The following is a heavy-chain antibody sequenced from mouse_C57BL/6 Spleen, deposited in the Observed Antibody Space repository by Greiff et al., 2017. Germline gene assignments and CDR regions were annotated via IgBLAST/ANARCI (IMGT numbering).Heavy chain of an antibody. CDR1: GFTFSSYA. CDR2: ISDGGSYT. V-gene: IGHV5-4*01. CDR3: ARVHYDDAMDY. J-gene: IGHJ4*01. Sequence: EVQVVESGGGLVKPGGSLKLSCAASGFTFSSYAMSWVRQTPEKRLEWVATISDGGSYTYYPDNVKGRFTISRDNAKNNLYLQMSHLKSEDTAMYYCARVHYDDAMDYWGQGTSVTVSS. D-gene: IGHD1-2*01.